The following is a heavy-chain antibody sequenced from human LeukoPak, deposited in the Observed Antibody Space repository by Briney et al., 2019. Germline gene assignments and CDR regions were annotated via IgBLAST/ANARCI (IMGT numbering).Heavy chain of an antibody. CDR3: ARVAGGSHHFDY. J-gene: IGHJ4*02. CDR1: GFAFSTYS. D-gene: IGHD1-26*01. Sequence: GGSLRLSCAASGFAFSTYSMNWVRQAPGKGLEWVSSITSTSSYIYYADSVKGRFTISRDNAKNSLYLQMNTLRAEDTAVYYCARVAGGSHHFDYWGLGTLVTVSS. V-gene: IGHV3-21*01. CDR2: ITSTSSYI.